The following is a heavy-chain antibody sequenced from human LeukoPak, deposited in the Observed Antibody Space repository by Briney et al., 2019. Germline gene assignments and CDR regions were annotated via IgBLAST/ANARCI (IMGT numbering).Heavy chain of an antibody. CDR2: MNPNSGNT. CDR3: ARVGYSGYELDYYYYRDL. D-gene: IGHD5-12*01. V-gene: IGHV1-8*03. J-gene: IGHJ6*03. Sequence: ASLKVSCKASGNTFTNYDVNWVRQATGQGLEWMGWMNPNSGNTGYAQKFQGRVTITRNTSINTAYMELSSLRSEDTAVYYCARVGYSGYELDYYYYRDLWGRGNSVSVSS. CDR1: GNTFTNYD.